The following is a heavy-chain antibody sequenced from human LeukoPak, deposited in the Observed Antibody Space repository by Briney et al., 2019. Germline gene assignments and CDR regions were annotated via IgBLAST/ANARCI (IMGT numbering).Heavy chain of an antibody. V-gene: IGHV1-24*01. CDR1: GYTFTSYG. CDR3: ATVRIQLWSTPGRYFDY. Sequence: ASVKVSCKASGYTFTSYGISWVRQAPGKGLEWMGGFDPEDGETIYAQKFQGRVTMTEDTSADTAYMELSSLRSEDTAVYYCATVRIQLWSTPGRYFDYWGQGTLVTVSS. J-gene: IGHJ4*02. D-gene: IGHD5-18*01. CDR2: FDPEDGET.